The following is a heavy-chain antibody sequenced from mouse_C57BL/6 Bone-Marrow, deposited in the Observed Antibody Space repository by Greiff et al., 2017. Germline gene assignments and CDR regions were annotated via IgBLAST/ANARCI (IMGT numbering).Heavy chain of an antibody. CDR2: ISDGGSYT. CDR1: GFTFSSYA. Sequence: EVQRVESGGGLVKPGGSLKLSCAASGFTFSSYAVSWVRQTPEKRLEWVATISDGGSYTYYPDNVKGRFTISRDNAKNNLYLQMSHLKSEDTAMYYCARDDYGIWYFDVWGTGTTVTVSS. CDR3: ARDDYGIWYFDV. V-gene: IGHV5-4*01. D-gene: IGHD2-4*01. J-gene: IGHJ1*03.